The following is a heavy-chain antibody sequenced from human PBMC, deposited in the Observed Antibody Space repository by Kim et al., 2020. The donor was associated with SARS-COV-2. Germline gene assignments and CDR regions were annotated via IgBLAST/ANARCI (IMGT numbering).Heavy chain of an antibody. D-gene: IGHD3-16*01. CDR2: ITSPSNFI. CDR1: GFTFSTYT. Sequence: GGSLRLSCAASGFTFSTYTMHWVRQAPGKGLEWVSSITSPSNFIYYVDSVEGRFIISRDNTKNSLYLQMSSLRAEDTAVYYCAQGGKVRNIFACWGQGTLVTVSS. V-gene: IGHV3-21*01. J-gene: IGHJ4*02. CDR3: AQGGKVRNIFAC.